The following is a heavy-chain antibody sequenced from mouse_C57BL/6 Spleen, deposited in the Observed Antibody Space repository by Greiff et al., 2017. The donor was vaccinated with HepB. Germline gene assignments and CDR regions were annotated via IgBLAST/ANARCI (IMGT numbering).Heavy chain of an antibody. V-gene: IGHV1-61*01. Sequence: VQLQQPGAELVRPGSSVKLSCKASGYTFTSYWMDWVKQRPGQGLEWIGNIYPSDSETHYNQKFKDKATLTVDKSSSTAYMQLSSLTSEDSAVYYCASKDYYGSSRGYFDVWGTGTTVTVSS. CDR1: GYTFTSYW. D-gene: IGHD1-1*01. CDR2: IYPSDSET. CDR3: ASKDYYGSSRGYFDV. J-gene: IGHJ1*03.